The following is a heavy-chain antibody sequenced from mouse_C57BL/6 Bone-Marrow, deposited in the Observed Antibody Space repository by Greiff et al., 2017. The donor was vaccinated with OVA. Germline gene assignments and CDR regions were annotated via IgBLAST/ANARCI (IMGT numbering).Heavy chain of an antibody. CDR2: IRSKSNNYAT. CDR1: GFSFNTYA. D-gene: IGHD1-1*02. V-gene: IGHV10-1*01. Sequence: EVQVVESGGGLVQPKGSLKLSCAASGFSFNTYAMNWVRQAPGKGLEWVARIRSKSNNYATYYADSVKDRFTISRDDSESMLYLQMNNLKTEDTAMYYGVRPGWDWFAYWGQGTLVTVSA. CDR3: VRPGWDWFAY. J-gene: IGHJ3*01.